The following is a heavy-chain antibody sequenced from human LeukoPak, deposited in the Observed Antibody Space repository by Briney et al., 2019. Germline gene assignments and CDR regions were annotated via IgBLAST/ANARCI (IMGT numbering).Heavy chain of an antibody. CDR2: IRNKAEDYIT. CDR1: GVTFSDHY. V-gene: IGHV3-72*01. J-gene: IGHJ4*02. Sequence: GGSLRLSCAASGVTFSDHYMDWVRQAPGKGLEWVGRIRNKAEDYITEYAASVKVRFTISRDDSKNSLYLQMNSLKTEDTAVYYCVAMVRGVGYWGQGTLVTVSS. CDR3: VAMVRGVGY. D-gene: IGHD3-10*01.